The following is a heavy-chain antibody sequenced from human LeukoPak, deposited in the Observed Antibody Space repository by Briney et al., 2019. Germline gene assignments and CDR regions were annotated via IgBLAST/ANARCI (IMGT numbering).Heavy chain of an antibody. D-gene: IGHD3-10*01. V-gene: IGHV1-3*01. CDR1: EYTFTGYY. Sequence: GASVKVSCKASEYTFTGYYVHWVRQAPGQRLEWMGWINAGNGNTKYSQKFQGRVTITRDTSASTAYMELSSLRSEDTAVYYCARGREVRGVIWFDPWGQGTLVTVSS. J-gene: IGHJ5*02. CDR2: INAGNGNT. CDR3: ARGREVRGVIWFDP.